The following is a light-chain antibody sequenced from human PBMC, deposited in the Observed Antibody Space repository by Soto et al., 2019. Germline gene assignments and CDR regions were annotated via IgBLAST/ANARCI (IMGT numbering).Light chain of an antibody. CDR3: SSYTPSSTL. CDR2: DVT. J-gene: IGLJ2*01. CDR1: SSDVGGYNY. V-gene: IGLV2-14*01. Sequence: QSALTQPASVSGSPGQSITISCTGTSSDVGGYNYVSWYQQHPAKAPKLMIYDVTNRPSGVSNRFSGSKSGNTASLTTSGLQAEDEADYYCSSYTPSSTLFGGGTKVTVL.